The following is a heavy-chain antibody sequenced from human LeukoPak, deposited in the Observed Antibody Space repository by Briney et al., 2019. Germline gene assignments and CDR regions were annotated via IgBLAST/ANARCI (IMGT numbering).Heavy chain of an antibody. CDR1: GGSISSSSYY. CDR2: IYYSGST. CDR3: ARHGGPARVRFLEWLSGDYYYYMDV. Sequence: SETLSLTCTVSGGSISSSSYYWGWIRQPPGKGLEWIGSIYYSGSTYYNPSLKSRVTISVDTSKNQFSLKLSSVTAADTAVYYCARHGGPARVRFLEWLSGDYYYYMDVWGKGTTVTVSS. V-gene: IGHV4-39*01. D-gene: IGHD3-3*01. J-gene: IGHJ6*03.